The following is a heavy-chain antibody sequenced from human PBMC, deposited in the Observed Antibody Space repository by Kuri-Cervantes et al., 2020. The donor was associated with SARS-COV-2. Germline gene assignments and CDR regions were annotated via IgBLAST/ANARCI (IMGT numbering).Heavy chain of an antibody. CDR1: GFSFCSYA. Sequence: GESLKISCAASGFSFCSYAMHWVRQAPGKGLEWVAVISYGGTNKDYADSVKGRFTISRDNSKNTLYLQMNSLRAEDTAVYYCARADLRVSYYYYMDVWGKGTTVTVSS. CDR2: ISYGGTNK. D-gene: IGHD5/OR15-5a*01. J-gene: IGHJ6*03. CDR3: ARADLRVSYYYYMDV. V-gene: IGHV3-30-3*01.